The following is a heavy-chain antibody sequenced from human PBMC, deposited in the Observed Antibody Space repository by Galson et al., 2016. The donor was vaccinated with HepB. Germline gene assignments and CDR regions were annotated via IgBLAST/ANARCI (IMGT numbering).Heavy chain of an antibody. J-gene: IGHJ1*01. D-gene: IGHD2-2*01. CDR3: STQTTYCSTTSCYRF. Sequence: QSGAEVKKPGESLKISCKGSGYSFTSYWIGWVRQMPGKGLEWMGTMYPGDSETRYSPSFQGQVTISADKSISTAYLQWSSLKASDTAMYYCSTQTTYCSTTSCYRFWGQGTPVTVSS. CDR2: MYPGDSET. CDR1: GYSFTSYW. V-gene: IGHV5-51*01.